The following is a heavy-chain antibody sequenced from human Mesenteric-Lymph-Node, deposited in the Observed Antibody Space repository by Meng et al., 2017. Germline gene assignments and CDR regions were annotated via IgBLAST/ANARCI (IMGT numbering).Heavy chain of an antibody. CDR2: FSGIGASI. Sequence: GESLKISCAASGFTFSSYAMSWVRQAPGKGLGWVSSFSGIGASIHYADSVKGRFTISRDNTKNSLYLQMNSLRAEDTAVYYCASMVGGVTNWFDPWGQGTLVTVSS. CDR3: ASMVGGVTNWFDP. V-gene: IGHV3-23*01. D-gene: IGHD3-10*01. CDR1: GFTFSSYA. J-gene: IGHJ5*02.